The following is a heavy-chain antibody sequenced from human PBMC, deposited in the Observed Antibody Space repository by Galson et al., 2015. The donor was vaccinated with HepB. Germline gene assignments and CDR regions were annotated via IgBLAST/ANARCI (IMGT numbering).Heavy chain of an antibody. CDR2: ISSTSGTI. Sequence: SLRLSCAASGFSLRNSNMNWVRQAPGKGLEWVSYISSTSGTIYYADSVKGRFTIARDNDKSSLFLQMNNLRDQDTAIYYCVRGQVVRGDWFDPWGQGTLVTVSS. V-gene: IGHV3-48*02. CDR3: VRGQVVRGDWFDP. CDR1: GFSLRNSN. J-gene: IGHJ5*02. D-gene: IGHD2-21*01.